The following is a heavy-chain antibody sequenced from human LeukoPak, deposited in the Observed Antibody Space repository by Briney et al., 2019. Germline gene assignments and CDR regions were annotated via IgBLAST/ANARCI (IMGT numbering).Heavy chain of an antibody. J-gene: IGHJ4*02. CDR2: IRYDGSNK. CDR1: GFTFSSYG. V-gene: IGHV3-30*02. Sequence: GGSLRLSCAASGFTFSSYGMHWVRQAPGKGLEWVAFIRYDGSNKYYADSVKGRFTISRDNSKNTLYLQMNSLRAKDTAVYYCAKGRGGSYVYSFDYWGQGTLVTVSS. D-gene: IGHD1-26*01. CDR3: AKGRGGSYVYSFDY.